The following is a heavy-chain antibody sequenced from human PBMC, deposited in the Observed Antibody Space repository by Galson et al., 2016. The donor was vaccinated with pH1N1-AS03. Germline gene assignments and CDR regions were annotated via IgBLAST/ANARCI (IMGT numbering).Heavy chain of an antibody. Sequence: ETLSLTCAVSGDSISTRNWWSWVRQPPGKGLEWIGEVSHAGRTNYSPSLKSRVTISLDKSKNQFSLQLTSVTAADTAVYYCARDVLPYSLGLDVWGQGTTVTVSS. V-gene: IGHV4-4*02. J-gene: IGHJ6*02. CDR1: GDSISTRNW. CDR2: VSHAGRT. CDR3: ARDVLPYSLGLDV. D-gene: IGHD5-18*01.